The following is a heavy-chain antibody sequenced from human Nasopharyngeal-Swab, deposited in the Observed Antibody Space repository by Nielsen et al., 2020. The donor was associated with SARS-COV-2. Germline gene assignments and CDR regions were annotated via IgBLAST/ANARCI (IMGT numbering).Heavy chain of an antibody. V-gene: IGHV3-48*01. J-gene: IGHJ4*02. CDR2: IAGSGSTV. CDR1: GFTLSTYT. D-gene: IGHD6-13*01. Sequence: GESLKISCAASGFTLSTYTFNWVRQAPGKGLEWVSFIAGSGSTVYRDSVKGRFTVSRDNARNLVYLQMNSLRAEDTAVYYCARVDIAAAGTWLFDYWGQGTLVTVSS. CDR3: ARVDIAAAGTWLFDY.